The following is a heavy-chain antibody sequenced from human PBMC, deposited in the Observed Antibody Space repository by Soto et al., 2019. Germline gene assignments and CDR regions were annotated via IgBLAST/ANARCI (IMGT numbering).Heavy chain of an antibody. CDR2: INAGNSNT. CDR1: GYTFTSYA. Sequence: VKVSCKASGYTFTSYAMHWVRQAPGQRLEWMGWINAGNSNTKYSQKFQGRVAITKSTSASTAYMELSSLRSEDTAVYYCARGPLRNWFDPWGQGTLVTVSS. J-gene: IGHJ5*02. V-gene: IGHV1-3*01. CDR3: ARGPLRNWFDP.